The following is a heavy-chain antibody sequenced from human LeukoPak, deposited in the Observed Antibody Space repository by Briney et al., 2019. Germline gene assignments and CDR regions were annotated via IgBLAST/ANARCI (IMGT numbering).Heavy chain of an antibody. V-gene: IGHV3-23*01. CDR3: AKDPQYYDILTGPVGRYFDY. J-gene: IGHJ4*02. CDR2: ISGSGGST. CDR1: GFTFSSYA. Sequence: GGSLRLSCAASGFTFSSYAMSWVRQAPGKGLEWVSAISGSGGSTYYADSVKGRFTISRDNSKNTLYLQMNSLRAEDTAVYYCAKDPQYYDILTGPVGRYFDYWGQGTLVTVSS. D-gene: IGHD3-9*01.